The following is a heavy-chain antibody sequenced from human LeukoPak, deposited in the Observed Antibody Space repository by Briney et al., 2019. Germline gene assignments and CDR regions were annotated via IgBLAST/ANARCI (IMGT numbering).Heavy chain of an antibody. CDR3: ATGGGASGSSSVLYY. V-gene: IGHV1-24*01. CDR2: FDPEDGEA. CDR1: GYTLTDLS. Sequence: VASVKVSCKVSGYTLTDLSMHWVRQAPGKGLEWMRGFDPEDGEAIFAQKFQGRVSMTEDTSTDTAYMELSSLRSEDTAVYYCATGGGASGSSSVLYYWGQGTLVTVSS. J-gene: IGHJ4*02. D-gene: IGHD1-26*01.